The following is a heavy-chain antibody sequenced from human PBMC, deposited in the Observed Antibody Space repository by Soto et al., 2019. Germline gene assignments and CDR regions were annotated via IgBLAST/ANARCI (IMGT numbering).Heavy chain of an antibody. CDR2: IRANEENI. CDR3: ARETLRYAIDV. Sequence: GGSLTLSCVADGFDVRSLEMNWDRQARGKWMGWISTIRANEENIYYADSVKGRVSVYRENAKNSLFLEMNSLRVDDTDVYYCARETLRYAIDVWGQRTMVTAS. J-gene: IGHJ3*01. V-gene: IGHV3-48*03. CDR1: GFDVRSLE. D-gene: IGHD3-16*01.